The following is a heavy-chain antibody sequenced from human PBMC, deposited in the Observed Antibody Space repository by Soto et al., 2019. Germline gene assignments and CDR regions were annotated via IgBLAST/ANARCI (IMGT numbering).Heavy chain of an antibody. J-gene: IGHJ6*02. CDR1: GFTFSNHG. CDR3: ARAGYTYGKYYYGMDV. D-gene: IGHD1-1*01. V-gene: IGHV3-33*01. CDR2: IWYDGSNK. Sequence: GGSLRLSCAASGFTFSNHGIHWVRHAPGKGLEWVAVIWYDGSNKYYADSVKGRFTISRDNSKNTVYMQMNSLRAEDTAVYYCARAGYTYGKYYYGMDVWGQATTVTAP.